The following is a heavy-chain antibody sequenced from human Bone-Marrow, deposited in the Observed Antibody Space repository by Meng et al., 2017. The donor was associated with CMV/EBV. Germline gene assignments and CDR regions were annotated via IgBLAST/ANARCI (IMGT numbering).Heavy chain of an antibody. D-gene: IGHD3-10*01. CDR3: AKVEWFGELPLDY. Sequence: GGSLRLSCAASGFTFSSYGMHWVRHAPGKGLEWVAFIRYDGSNKYYADSVKGRFTISRDNSKNTLYLQMNSLRAEDTAVYYCAKVEWFGELPLDYWGQGTLVTVSS. CDR1: GFTFSSYG. J-gene: IGHJ4*02. V-gene: IGHV3-30*02. CDR2: IRYDGSNK.